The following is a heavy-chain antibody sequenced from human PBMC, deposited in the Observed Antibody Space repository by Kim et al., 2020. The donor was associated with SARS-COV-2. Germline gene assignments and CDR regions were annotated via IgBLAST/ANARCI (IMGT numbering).Heavy chain of an antibody. D-gene: IGHD3-9*01. J-gene: IGHJ6*02. Sequence: SLKSRVTISVDTAKNQFSLKLSPVTAADTAVYYCARRGRLRYFDWYGMDVWGQGTTVTVSS. V-gene: IGHV4-34*01. CDR3: ARRGRLRYFDWYGMDV.